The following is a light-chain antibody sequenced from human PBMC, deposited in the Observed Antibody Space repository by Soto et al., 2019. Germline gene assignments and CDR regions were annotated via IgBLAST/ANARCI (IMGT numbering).Light chain of an antibody. Sequence: DIQMTQSPSTLSASVGDRVTLTCRASQSISSWLAWYQQKPGKAPKLLIYDASTLESGVPSRFSGSGSGTEFTLTISSLQPDDFVTYYCQQYNSYSTFGQGTKVDIK. CDR1: QSISSW. V-gene: IGKV1-5*01. CDR3: QQYNSYST. J-gene: IGKJ2*01. CDR2: DAS.